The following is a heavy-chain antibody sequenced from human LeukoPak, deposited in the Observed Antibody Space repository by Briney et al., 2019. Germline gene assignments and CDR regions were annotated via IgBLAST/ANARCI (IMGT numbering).Heavy chain of an antibody. CDR1: GGSFSGYY. CDR3: ARAPYEYYYYGMDV. D-gene: IGHD2-21*01. Sequence: PSETLSLTCAVYGGSFSGYYWSWIRQPPGKGLEWIGEINHSGSTNYNPPLKSRVTISVDTSKNQFSLKLSSVTAADTAVYYCARAPYEYYYYGMDVWGQGTTVTVSS. V-gene: IGHV4-34*01. J-gene: IGHJ6*02. CDR2: INHSGST.